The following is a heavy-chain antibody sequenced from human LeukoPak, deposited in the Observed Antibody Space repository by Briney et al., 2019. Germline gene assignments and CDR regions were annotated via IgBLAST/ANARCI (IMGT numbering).Heavy chain of an antibody. V-gene: IGHV4-34*01. CDR2: IDDSGST. CDR3: ARISRWLFVILYNYVDV. D-gene: IGHD3-22*01. CDR1: GGSFSGYY. Sequence: SQTQSLTCAVHGGSFSGYYWSCIRQSPGKGLEWIGEIDDSGSTNYNPSFKSRVTVSVEKSKNQFSLKLRSVTAADTAVYYCARISRWLFVILYNYVDVWGNGTTVSVSS. J-gene: IGHJ6*04.